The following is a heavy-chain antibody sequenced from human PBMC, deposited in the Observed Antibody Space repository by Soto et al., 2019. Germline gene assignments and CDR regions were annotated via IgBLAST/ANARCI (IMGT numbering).Heavy chain of an antibody. CDR1: CGSVSSGSYY. V-gene: IGHV4-61*01. D-gene: IGHD3-10*01. J-gene: IGHJ6*02. CDR2: IYYSGST. Sequence: SETLSLTCTVSCGSVSSGSYYWSWIRQPPGKGLEWIGYIYYSGSTNYNPSLKSRVTISVDTSKNQFSLKLSSVTAADTAVYYCARRLYGSGTYYYYYGMDVWGQGTTVTVSS. CDR3: ARRLYGSGTYYYYYGMDV.